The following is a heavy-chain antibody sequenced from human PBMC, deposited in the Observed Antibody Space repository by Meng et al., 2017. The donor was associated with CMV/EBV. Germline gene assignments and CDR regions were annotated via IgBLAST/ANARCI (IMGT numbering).Heavy chain of an antibody. Sequence: FTFCNAWMGWVRPAPGKGLEWVANIKQDGSEKYYVDSVKGRFTISRDNAKNSLYLQMNSLRAEDTAVYYCARDGGYCSGGSCYSDYWGQGTLVTVSS. CDR1: FTFCNAW. CDR3: ARDGGYCSGGSCYSDY. V-gene: IGHV3-7*01. CDR2: IKQDGSEK. J-gene: IGHJ4*02. D-gene: IGHD2-15*01.